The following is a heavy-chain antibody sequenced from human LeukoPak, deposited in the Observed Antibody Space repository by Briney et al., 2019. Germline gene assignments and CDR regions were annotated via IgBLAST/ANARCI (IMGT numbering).Heavy chain of an antibody. D-gene: IGHD5-18*01. Sequence: GGSLRLSCAASGFTFSSYGMHWVRQAPGKGLEWVANIKPDGSEKYYVDSVKGRFTISRDNAKKSMYLQMNSLRAEDTAVYYCARHLSGVTGYTYGRGIDYWGQGTLVTVSS. CDR2: IKPDGSEK. CDR3: ARHLSGVTGYTYGRGIDY. J-gene: IGHJ4*02. CDR1: GFTFSSYG. V-gene: IGHV3-7*01.